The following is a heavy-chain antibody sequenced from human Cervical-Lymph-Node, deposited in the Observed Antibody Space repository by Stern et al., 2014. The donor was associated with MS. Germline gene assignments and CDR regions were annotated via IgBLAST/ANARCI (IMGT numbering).Heavy chain of an antibody. D-gene: IGHD3-22*01. CDR3: SRLNYYDSSGYSYYYYGMDV. CDR2: IKRKTDGGTT. Sequence: EVQLVESGGGLVKPGGSLRLSCAASGFTFSNAWMSWVRQAPGKGLQWVGRIKRKTDGGTTDYAAPVKGRLTISRDDSKNTLYLQMNSLKTEDTAVYYCSRLNYYDSSGYSYYYYGMDVWGQGTTVTVSS. CDR1: GFTFSNAW. V-gene: IGHV3-15*01. J-gene: IGHJ6*02.